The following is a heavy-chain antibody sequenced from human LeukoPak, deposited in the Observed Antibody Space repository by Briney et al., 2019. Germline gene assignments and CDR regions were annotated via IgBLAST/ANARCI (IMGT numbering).Heavy chain of an antibody. CDR2: ISSTSSTI. D-gene: IGHD1-1*01. CDR3: ARGTGTTAYFDY. V-gene: IGHV3-48*02. Sequence: GGSLRLSCGAFGFTFSTYTMNWVRQAPGKGLEWVSSISSTSSTIYYADSVKGRFTISRDNAKNSLFLQMNSLRDEDTAVYYCARGTGTTAYFDYWGQGTLVTVSS. J-gene: IGHJ4*02. CDR1: GFTFSTYT.